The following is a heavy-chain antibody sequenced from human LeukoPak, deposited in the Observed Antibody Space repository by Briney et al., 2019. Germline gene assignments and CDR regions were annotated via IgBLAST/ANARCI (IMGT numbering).Heavy chain of an antibody. CDR2: ISGSGGST. CDR1: GFTFSNYA. D-gene: IGHD6-13*01. Sequence: GGSLRLSCAASGFTFSNYAMSWVRQAPGKGLEWVSSISGSGGSTYYADSVKGRFTISRDNAKNSLYLQMNSLRAEDTAVYYCAREGSSWYGAFDIWGQGTMVTVSS. CDR3: AREGSSWYGAFDI. J-gene: IGHJ3*02. V-gene: IGHV3-23*01.